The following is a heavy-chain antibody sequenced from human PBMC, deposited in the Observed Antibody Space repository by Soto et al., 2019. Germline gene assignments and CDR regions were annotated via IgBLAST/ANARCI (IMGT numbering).Heavy chain of an antibody. CDR3: VRVPDY. CDR1: GGSISICGYS. V-gene: IGHV4-30-2*01. Sequence: SETLSLTCAVSGGSISICGYSWSWIRQPPGKGLDWIGYIYHSGSTYYNPSLKSRVTISVDRSKNQFSLKLSSVTAADTAVYYSVRVPDYWGQGTLVTVSS. CDR2: IYHSGST. J-gene: IGHJ4*02.